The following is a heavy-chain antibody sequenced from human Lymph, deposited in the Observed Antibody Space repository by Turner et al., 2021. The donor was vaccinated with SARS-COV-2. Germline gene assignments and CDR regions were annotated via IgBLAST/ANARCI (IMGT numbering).Heavy chain of an antibody. J-gene: IGHJ4*02. V-gene: IGHV4-59*08. Sequence: QVQLQESGPGLVKPSATLSLTCTVSGGSISNYYWSWIRQPPGKGLEWIGYIYYSGSTNYNPSLKSRVTISVDTSKNQFSLRLSSVTAADTAVYYCARGFDYWGQGTLVTVSS. CDR2: IYYSGST. CDR1: GGSISNYY. CDR3: ARGFDY.